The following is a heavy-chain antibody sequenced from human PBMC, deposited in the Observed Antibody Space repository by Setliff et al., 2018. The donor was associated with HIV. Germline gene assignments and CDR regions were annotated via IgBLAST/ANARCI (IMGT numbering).Heavy chain of an antibody. Sequence: GASVKVSCKASGYTFTDYYMHWVRQAPGQGLEWMGRINPNGGGTNYAQKLQGRVTMTTDTSTSTAYMELRSLRSDDTAVYYCARCGGCSGWSYYYYYMDVWGKGTTVTAP. J-gene: IGHJ6*03. CDR1: GYTFTDYY. D-gene: IGHD6-19*01. CDR3: ARCGGCSGWSYYYYYMDV. CDR2: INPNGGGT. V-gene: IGHV1-2*06.